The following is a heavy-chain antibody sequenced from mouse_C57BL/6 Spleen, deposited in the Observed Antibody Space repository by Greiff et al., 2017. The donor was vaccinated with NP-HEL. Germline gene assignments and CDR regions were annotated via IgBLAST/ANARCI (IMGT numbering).Heavy chain of an antibody. D-gene: IGHD2-4*01. CDR1: GFSLTSYG. V-gene: IGHV2-9*01. CDR3: AKHGYDFDRFAY. Sequence: VQLQQSGPGLVAPSQSLSLTCTVPGFSLTSYGVDWVRQPPGKGLEWLGAIWGGGSTNYYPALMSSLSSSKDKSKSQVFIKMSSLQTDDTAMYYCAKHGYDFDRFAYWGQGTLVTVSA. CDR2: IWGGGST. J-gene: IGHJ3*01.